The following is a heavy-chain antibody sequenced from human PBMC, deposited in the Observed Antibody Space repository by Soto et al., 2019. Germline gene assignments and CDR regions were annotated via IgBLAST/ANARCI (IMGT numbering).Heavy chain of an antibody. D-gene: IGHD4-17*01. CDR1: GFTFGDYA. Sequence: PGGSLRLSCTASGFTFGDYAMSWVRQAPGKGLEWVGFIRSKAYGGTTEYAASVKGRFTISRDDSKSIAYLQMNSLKTEDTAVYYCTSTTVTTWYYYYYGMDVWGQGTTVTASS. J-gene: IGHJ6*02. V-gene: IGHV3-49*04. CDR2: IRSKAYGGTT. CDR3: TSTTVTTWYYYYYGMDV.